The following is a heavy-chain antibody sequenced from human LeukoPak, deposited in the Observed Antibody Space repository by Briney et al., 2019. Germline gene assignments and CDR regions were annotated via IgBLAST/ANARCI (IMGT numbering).Heavy chain of an antibody. D-gene: IGHD1-26*01. J-gene: IGHJ4*02. CDR2: IKSKVDGGTT. CDR1: GFPFRNAW. V-gene: IGHV3-15*01. Sequence: GGSLRLSCVASGFPFRNAWVSWVRQAPGKGLEWVGRIKSKVDGGTTDYAAPVKGRFTFSRDDSKNTLYLQMNSLKSDDTAVYYCAREGGVVFDYWGQGTLVTVSS. CDR3: AREGGVVFDY.